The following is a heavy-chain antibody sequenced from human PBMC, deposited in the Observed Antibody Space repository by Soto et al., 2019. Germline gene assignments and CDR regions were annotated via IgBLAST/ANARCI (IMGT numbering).Heavy chain of an antibody. CDR1: GGSISSYY. V-gene: IGHV4-59*08. CDR3: ARHVPYSSDTRQCAXGMDV. CDR2: IYYSGST. J-gene: IGHJ6*02. Sequence: SETLSLTCTGSGGSISSYYWSWIRQPPGKGLEWIGYIYYSGSTNYNPSLKSRVTISVDTSKNQFSLKLSSVTAADTAVYYCARHVPYSSDTRQCAXGMDVWGQGTTVTVS. D-gene: IGHD3-22*01.